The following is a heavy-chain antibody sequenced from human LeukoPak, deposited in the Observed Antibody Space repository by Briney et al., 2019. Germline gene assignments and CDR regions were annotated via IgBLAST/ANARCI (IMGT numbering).Heavy chain of an antibody. CDR1: GFTFSSYS. D-gene: IGHD3-10*01. V-gene: IGHV3-21*01. Sequence: PGGSLRLSCAASGFTFSSYSMNWVRQAPGKGLEWVSSISSSSSYIYYADSVKGRFTISRDNAKNSLYLQMNSLGAEDTAVYYCARDLGGAFDIWGQGTMVTVSS. CDR3: ARDLGGAFDI. J-gene: IGHJ3*02. CDR2: ISSSSSYI.